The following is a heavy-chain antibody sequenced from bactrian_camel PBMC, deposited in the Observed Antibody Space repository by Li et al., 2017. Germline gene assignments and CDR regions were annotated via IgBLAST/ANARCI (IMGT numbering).Heavy chain of an antibody. J-gene: IGHJ4*01. CDR1: GFTFSSYD. CDR2: INRSGTTT. CDR3: ATEGSWLPPSD. Sequence: VQLVESGGGLVQPGGSLRLSCAASGFTFSSYDMSWVRQAPGKGPEWVSGINRSGTTTFYSESVKGRFTICRDNDKKTLYLQLSSLKTEDTAMYYCATEGSWLPPSDWGQGTQVTVS. D-gene: IGHD2*01. V-gene: IGHV3S31*01.